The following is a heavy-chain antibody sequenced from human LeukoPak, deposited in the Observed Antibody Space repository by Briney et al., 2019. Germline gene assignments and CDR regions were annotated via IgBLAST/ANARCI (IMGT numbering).Heavy chain of an antibody. Sequence: GGSLKLSCIISGFPFDTYGMHWARQAPGKGLEWLTLISHDGNIRYYADSVKGRFTVSRDNSKNMVYLQMNGLRTEDTAVYYCARGWXPLMVTAIPGTYWGQGTRVTVSS. D-gene: IGHD2-21*02. V-gene: IGHV3-30*03. CDR1: GFPFDTYG. J-gene: IGHJ4*02. CDR3: ARGWXPLMVTAIPGTY. CDR2: ISHDGNIR.